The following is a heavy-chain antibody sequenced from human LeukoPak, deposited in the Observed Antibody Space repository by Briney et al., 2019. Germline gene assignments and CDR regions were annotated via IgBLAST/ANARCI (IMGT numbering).Heavy chain of an antibody. J-gene: IGHJ4*02. CDR1: GFTFSSYS. CDR3: VRVGIAARRMDY. V-gene: IGHV3-21*01. Sequence: GGSLRLSCAASGFTFSSYSMNWVRQAPGKGLEWVSSISSSSSYIYYADSVKGRFTISRDNAKNSLYLQMNSLRAEDTAVYYCVRVGIAARRMDYWGQGTLVTVSS. CDR2: ISSSSSYI. D-gene: IGHD6-6*01.